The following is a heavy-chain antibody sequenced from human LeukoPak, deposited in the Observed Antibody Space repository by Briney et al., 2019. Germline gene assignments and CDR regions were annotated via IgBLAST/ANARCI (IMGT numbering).Heavy chain of an antibody. CDR3: ARQYYYDSSGSDAFDI. Sequence: ASVKVSCKASGYTFTSYYMHWVRQAPGQGLEWMGIINPSGGSTSYAQKFQGRVTMTRDMPTSTVYMELSSLRSEDTAVYYCARQYYYDSSGSDAFDIWGQGTMVTVSS. CDR2: INPSGGST. V-gene: IGHV1-46*01. D-gene: IGHD3-22*01. J-gene: IGHJ3*02. CDR1: GYTFTSYY.